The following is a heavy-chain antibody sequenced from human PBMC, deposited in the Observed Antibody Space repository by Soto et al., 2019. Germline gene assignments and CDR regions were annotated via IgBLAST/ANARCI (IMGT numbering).Heavy chain of an antibody. V-gene: IGHV3-23*01. CDR3: AREDTGSGALDY. J-gene: IGHJ4*02. Sequence: EVQLLESGGGVVQPGGSLRLSCVASGFSFRDFAMSWVRQAPGKGLEWVAGISDSGATTYYADSVRGRFTISRDNSRNKVFLQLNYLRAEDTASYYCAREDTGSGALDYWGQGTLVTVSS. CDR2: ISDSGATT. D-gene: IGHD6-19*01. CDR1: GFSFRDFA.